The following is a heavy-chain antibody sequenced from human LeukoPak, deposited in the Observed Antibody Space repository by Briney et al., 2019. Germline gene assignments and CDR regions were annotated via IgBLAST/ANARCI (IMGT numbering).Heavy chain of an antibody. CDR3: ASGAEIRGPNSYYYGMDV. D-gene: IGHD3-10*01. CDR1: GGSISSYY. Sequence: PSETLSLTCTVPGGSISSYYWSWIRQPPGKGLEGIGYIYYSGSTNYNPSLKSRVTISVDTSKNQFSLKLSSVTAADTAVYYCASGAEIRGPNSYYYGMDVWGQGTTVTVSS. V-gene: IGHV4-59*01. CDR2: IYYSGST. J-gene: IGHJ6*02.